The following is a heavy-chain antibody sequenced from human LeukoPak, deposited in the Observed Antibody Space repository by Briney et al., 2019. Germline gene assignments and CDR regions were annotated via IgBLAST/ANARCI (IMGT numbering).Heavy chain of an antibody. CDR1: GFTFSSYA. D-gene: IGHD6-13*01. CDR2: ISGSGGST. CDR3: AKGYSSSWSGGFDY. V-gene: IGHV3-23*01. Sequence: QPGGSLRLSCAASGFTFSSYAMSWVRQAPGKGLGWVSAISGSGGSTYYADSAKGRFTISRDNSKNTLYLQMNSLRAEDTAVYYCAKGYSSSWSGGFDYWGQGTLVTVSS. J-gene: IGHJ4*02.